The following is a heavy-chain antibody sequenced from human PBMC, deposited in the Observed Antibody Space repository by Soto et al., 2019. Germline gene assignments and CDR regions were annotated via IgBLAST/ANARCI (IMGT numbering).Heavy chain of an antibody. Sequence: SLKFSCKASGGTFSSYAIICVRQAPGQGLEWMGGIIPIFGTANYAQKFQGRVTITADESTSTAYMELSSLRSEDTAVYYCASGPHIYLTTFDYWGQGTLVNVSS. CDR2: IIPIFGTA. D-gene: IGHD1-1*01. CDR3: ASGPHIYLTTFDY. CDR1: GGTFSSYA. V-gene: IGHV1-69*01. J-gene: IGHJ4*02.